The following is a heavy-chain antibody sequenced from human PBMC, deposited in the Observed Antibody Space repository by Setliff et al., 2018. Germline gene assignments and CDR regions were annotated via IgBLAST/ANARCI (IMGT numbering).Heavy chain of an antibody. CDR3: ARVGGADYYDSSGYYFLKQYYFDY. V-gene: IGHV4-34*01. J-gene: IGHJ4*02. CDR1: GGSFSGYY. Sequence: SETLSLTCAVYGGSFSGYYWTWIRQPPGKGLEWIGEINHSGSSNYNPSLKSRVTISVDTSKNQFSLKLSSVTAADTAVYYCARVGGADYYDSSGYYFLKQYYFDYWGQGTLVTVSS. D-gene: IGHD3-22*01. CDR2: INHSGSS.